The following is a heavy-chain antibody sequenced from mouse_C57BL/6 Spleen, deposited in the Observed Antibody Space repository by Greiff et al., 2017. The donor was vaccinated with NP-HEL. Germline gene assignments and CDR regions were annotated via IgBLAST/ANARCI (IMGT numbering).Heavy chain of an antibody. Sequence: VQGVESGAELVRPGTSVKVSCKASGYAFTNYLIEWVKQRPGQGLEWIGVINPGSGGTNYNEKFKGKATLTADKSSSTAYMQLSSLTSEDSAVYFCAREGAGSFDYWGQGTTLTVSS. CDR3: AREGAGSFDY. D-gene: IGHD3-3*01. CDR1: GYAFTNYL. V-gene: IGHV1-54*01. J-gene: IGHJ2*01. CDR2: INPGSGGT.